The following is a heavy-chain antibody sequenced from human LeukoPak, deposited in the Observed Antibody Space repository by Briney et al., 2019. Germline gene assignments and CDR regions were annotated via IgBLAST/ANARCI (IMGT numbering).Heavy chain of an antibody. V-gene: IGHV3-21*01. CDR3: ASSPELTSYYYDGSGYYYDY. CDR1: GFTFSSYS. Sequence: GGSLRLSCAASGFTFSSYSMNWVRQAPGKGLEWVSSISSSSSYIYYADSVKGRFTISRDNAKNSLYLQMNSLRAEDTAVYYCASSPELTSYYYDGSGYYYDYWGQGTLVTVSS. D-gene: IGHD3-22*01. CDR2: ISSSSSYI. J-gene: IGHJ4*02.